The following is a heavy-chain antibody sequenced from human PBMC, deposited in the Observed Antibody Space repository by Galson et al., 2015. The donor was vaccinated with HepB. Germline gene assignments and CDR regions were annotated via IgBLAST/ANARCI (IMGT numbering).Heavy chain of an antibody. CDR1: GYTFTSYY. V-gene: IGHV1-46*03. J-gene: IGHJ3*02. CDR2: INPSGGST. D-gene: IGHD1-26*01. Sequence: SVKVSCKASGYTFTSYYMHWVRQAPGQGLEWMGIINPSGGSTSYAQKFQGRVTMTRDTSTSTVYMELSSLRSEDTAVYYCARSGKWELLSDAFDIWGQGTMVTVSS. CDR3: ARSGKWELLSDAFDI.